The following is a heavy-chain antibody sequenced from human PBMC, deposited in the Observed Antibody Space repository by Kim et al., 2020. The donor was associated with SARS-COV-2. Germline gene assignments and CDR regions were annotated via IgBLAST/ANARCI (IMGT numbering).Heavy chain of an antibody. CDR2: INAGNGNT. CDR3: ARDLDLFSSSWPGMDV. Sequence: ASVKVSCKASGYTFTSYAMHWVRQAPGQRLEWMGWINAGNGNTKYSQKFQGRVTITRDTSASTAYMELSSLRSEDTAVYYCARDLDLFSSSWPGMDVWGQGTTVTVSS. V-gene: IGHV1-3*01. D-gene: IGHD6-13*01. J-gene: IGHJ6*02. CDR1: GYTFTSYA.